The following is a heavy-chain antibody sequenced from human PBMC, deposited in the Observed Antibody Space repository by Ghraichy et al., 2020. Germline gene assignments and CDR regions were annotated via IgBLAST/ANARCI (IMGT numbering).Heavy chain of an antibody. V-gene: IGHV4-59*01. D-gene: IGHD3-10*01. CDR1: GGSISSYY. CDR2: IYYSGST. Sequence: SETLSLTCTVSGGSISSYYWSWIRQPPGKGLEWIGYIYYSGSTNYNPSLKSRVTISVDTSKNQFSLKLSSVTAADTAVYYCARDQRRSTKRDGSGSYYWFDPWGQGTLVTVSS. CDR3: ARDQRRSTKRDGSGSYYWFDP. J-gene: IGHJ5*02.